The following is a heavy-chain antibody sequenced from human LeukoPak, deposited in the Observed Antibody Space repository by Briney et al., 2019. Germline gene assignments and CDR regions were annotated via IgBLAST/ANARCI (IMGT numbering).Heavy chain of an antibody. CDR2: ISAYNGNT. CDR3: ARAERYYGSGSFYWFDP. J-gene: IGHJ5*02. V-gene: IGHV1-18*04. Sequence: ASVTVSCKASRYTFPSYGISWLRPAPAQGLAWMGWISAYNGNTNYAQKLQGRVTMTTDTSTSTAYMELRSLRSDDTAVYYCARAERYYGSGSFYWFDPWGQGTLVTVSS. CDR1: RYTFPSYG. D-gene: IGHD3-10*01.